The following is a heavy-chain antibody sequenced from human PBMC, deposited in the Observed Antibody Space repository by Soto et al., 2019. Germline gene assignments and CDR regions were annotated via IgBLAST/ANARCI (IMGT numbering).Heavy chain of an antibody. V-gene: IGHV4-31*03. J-gene: IGHJ6*02. CDR2: IYYSGSI. Sequence: QVQLQESGPGLVKPSQTLSLTCTLSGGSITSGGYFWSWIRQHPGKGLEWLGFIYYSGSIYYNPSLKSRVTISVDTAKNQFSLKRSSVTAADTAVYYCAREGAAPYYSYAMDVWGQGTTVTVSS. D-gene: IGHD6-6*01. CDR3: AREGAAPYYSYAMDV. CDR1: GGSITSGGYF.